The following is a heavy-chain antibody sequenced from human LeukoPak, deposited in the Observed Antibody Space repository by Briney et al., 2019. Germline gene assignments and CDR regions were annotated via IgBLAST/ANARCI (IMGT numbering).Heavy chain of an antibody. J-gene: IGHJ4*02. CDR1: GFTFSSYS. D-gene: IGHD1-26*01. V-gene: IGHV3-21*01. CDR3: ARAEWELPDY. CDR2: ISSSSSYI. Sequence: GGSLRLSCAASGFTFSSYSMNWVHQAPGKGLEWVSSISSSSSYIYYADSVKGRFTISRDNAKNSLYLQMNSLRAEDTAVYYCARAEWELPDYWGQGTLVTVSS.